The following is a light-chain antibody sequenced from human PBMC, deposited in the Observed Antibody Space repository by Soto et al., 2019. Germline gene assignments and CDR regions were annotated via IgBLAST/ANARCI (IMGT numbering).Light chain of an antibody. CDR2: AAS. CDR1: QGIRND. J-gene: IGKJ1*01. CDR3: LQDYNYPWT. Sequence: AIQSTQSPSSLSASVGDRLPITCTASQGIRNDLGWYQQKPGKAPKLLIYAASSLQSGVPSRFSGSGSGTDFTLTISSLQPEDFATYYCLQDYNYPWTFGQGTKVDIK. V-gene: IGKV1-6*01.